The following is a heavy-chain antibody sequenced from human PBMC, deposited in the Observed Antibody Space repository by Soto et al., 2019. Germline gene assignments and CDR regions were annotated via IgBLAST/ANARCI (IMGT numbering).Heavy chain of an antibody. CDR2: IIPIFGTA. D-gene: IGHD2-15*01. Sequence: QVPLVQSGAEVKKPGSSVKVSCKAPGGTFSSYAISWVRQAPGQGLEWMGGIIPIFGTANYAQKFQGRVTITAVESTSTGYMELSSLRSEDTAVYYCARSQGGSSSLDIYYYYYYGMDVWGQGTTVTVSS. CDR3: ARSQGGSSSLDIYYYYYYGMDV. J-gene: IGHJ6*02. V-gene: IGHV1-69*01. CDR1: GGTFSSYA.